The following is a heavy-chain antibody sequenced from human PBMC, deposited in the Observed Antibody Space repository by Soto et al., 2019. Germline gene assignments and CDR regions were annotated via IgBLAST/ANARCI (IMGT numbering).Heavy chain of an antibody. CDR2: IIPIFGTA. D-gene: IGHD3-10*01. V-gene: IGHV1-69*13. CDR3: ARARHGSGLQHHYYYGMDV. J-gene: IGHJ6*02. Sequence: SVKVSCKASGGTFSSYAISWVRQAPGQGLEWMGGIIPIFGTANYAQKFQGRVTITADESTSTAYMELSRLRSDDTAVYYCARARHGSGLQHHYYYGMDVWGQGTTVTVSS. CDR1: GGTFSSYA.